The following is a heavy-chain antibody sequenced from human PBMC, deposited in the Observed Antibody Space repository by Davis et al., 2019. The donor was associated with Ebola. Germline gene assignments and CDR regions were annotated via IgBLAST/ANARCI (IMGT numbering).Heavy chain of an antibody. Sequence: GGSLRLSCAASGFTFSSYWMSWVRQAPGKGLEWVANIRQDGSEKHYVDSVKGRFTISRDNAKNSLYLQMNNLRAEDTAVYYCARYSSAWYATGYYFDSWGQGTLVTVSS. CDR1: GFTFSSYW. J-gene: IGHJ4*02. D-gene: IGHD6-19*01. V-gene: IGHV3-7*03. CDR3: ARYSSAWYATGYYFDS. CDR2: IRQDGSEK.